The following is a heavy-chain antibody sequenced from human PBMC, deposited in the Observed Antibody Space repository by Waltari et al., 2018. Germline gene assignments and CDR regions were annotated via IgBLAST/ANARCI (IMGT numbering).Heavy chain of an antibody. V-gene: IGHV1-18*01. J-gene: IGHJ4*02. CDR2: ISAYNGNT. D-gene: IGHD6-6*01. CDR1: GYTFNSYG. Sequence: QVQLVQSGAEVKKPGASVKVSCKTSGYTFNSYGITWVRQAPGQGLEWMGWISAYNGNTNRAQKLQDRVTLTTDTSTSTAYMELRSLTSDDTAVYFCAREPIGGYTSSWSPLDYWGQGTLVTVSS. CDR3: AREPIGGYTSSWSPLDY.